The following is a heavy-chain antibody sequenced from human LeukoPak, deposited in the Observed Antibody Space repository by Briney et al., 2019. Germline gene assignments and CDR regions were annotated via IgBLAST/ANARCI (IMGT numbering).Heavy chain of an antibody. D-gene: IGHD3-10*01. J-gene: IGHJ4*02. CDR3: ARLWFGELLVSSDY. Sequence: PGGSLRLSCAASGFTVSSNYMSWVRQAPGKGLEWVSVIYSGGSTYYADSVKGRFTISRHNSKNTLYLQMNSLRAEDTAVYYCARLWFGELLVSSDYWGQGTLVTVSS. V-gene: IGHV3-53*04. CDR2: IYSGGST. CDR1: GFTVSSNY.